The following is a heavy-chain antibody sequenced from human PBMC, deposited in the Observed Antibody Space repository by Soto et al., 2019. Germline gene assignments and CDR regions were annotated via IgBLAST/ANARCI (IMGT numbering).Heavy chain of an antibody. Sequence: EVQLVESGGGLVQPGGSLRLSCAASGFTFNSYYMSWVRQAPGEGLEWVAKIKPDGSEKYYVDSVEGRFTISRDNARNSLYLQMNSRRAEATAVYYCVRDWRDGYDHSFNHWGQGTPVTVSS. CDR1: GFTFNSYY. D-gene: IGHD5-12*01. CDR2: IKPDGSEK. V-gene: IGHV3-7*03. CDR3: VRDWRDGYDHSFNH. J-gene: IGHJ4*02.